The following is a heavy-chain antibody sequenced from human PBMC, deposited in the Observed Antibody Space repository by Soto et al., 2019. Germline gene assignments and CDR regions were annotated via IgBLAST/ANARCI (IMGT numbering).Heavy chain of an antibody. D-gene: IGHD4-17*01. J-gene: IGHJ4*02. V-gene: IGHV1-69*01. CDR2: IIPIFGTA. Sequence: QGLEWMGGIIPIFGTANYAQKFQGRVTITADESTSTAYMELSSLRSEDTAVYYCAXXSGTTVTTTIIDYWGQGTLVTVSS. CDR3: AXXSGTTVTTTIIDY.